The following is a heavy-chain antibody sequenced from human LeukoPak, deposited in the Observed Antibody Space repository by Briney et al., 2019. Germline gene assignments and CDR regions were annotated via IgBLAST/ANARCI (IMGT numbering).Heavy chain of an antibody. CDR2: INHIGNT. CDR1: VGSFSGYY. J-gene: IGHJ3*02. CDR3: AGITNLGPFDI. V-gene: IGHV4-34*01. Sequence: TSETLSLTCAVYVGSFSGYYWNWIRQTPGKGLEWIGEINHIGNTNYNPSLKSRVTISLDTSKNQFSLKLNSVTAADTAVYYCAGITNLGPFDIWGQGTMVTVSS.